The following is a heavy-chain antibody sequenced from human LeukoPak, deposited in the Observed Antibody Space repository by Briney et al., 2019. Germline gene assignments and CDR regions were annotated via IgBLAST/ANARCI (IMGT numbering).Heavy chain of an antibody. J-gene: IGHJ6*02. CDR3: ARVGMSGCSSTSCYDQGGLGYYYYGMDV. CDR2: INHSGST. CDR1: GGSFSGYY. V-gene: IGHV4-34*01. D-gene: IGHD2-2*01. Sequence: SETLSLTCAVYGGSFSGYYRSWIRQPPGKGLEWIGEINHSGSTNYNPSLKSRVTISVDTSKNQFSLKLSSVTAADTAVYYCARVGMSGCSSTSCYDQGGLGYYYYGMDVWAQGTTVTVSS.